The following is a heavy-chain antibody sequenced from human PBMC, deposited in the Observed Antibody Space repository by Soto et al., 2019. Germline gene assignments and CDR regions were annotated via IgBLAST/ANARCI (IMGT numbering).Heavy chain of an antibody. Sequence: PGGSLRLSCAASGFTFSSYAMSWVRQAPGKGLEWVSAISGSGGSTYYADFVKGRFTISRDNSKNTLYLQMNSLRAEDTAVYYCAKTDCSSTSCYNIDAFDIWGQGTMVTVSS. D-gene: IGHD2-2*02. V-gene: IGHV3-23*01. CDR3: AKTDCSSTSCYNIDAFDI. CDR2: ISGSGGST. J-gene: IGHJ3*02. CDR1: GFTFSSYA.